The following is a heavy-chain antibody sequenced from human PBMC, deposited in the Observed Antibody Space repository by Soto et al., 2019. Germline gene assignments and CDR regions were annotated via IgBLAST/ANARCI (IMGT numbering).Heavy chain of an antibody. CDR2: IYYSGST. CDR3: ARRGNFDY. J-gene: IGHJ4*02. Sequence: SETLSLTCTVSGGSISSYYWSWIRQPPGKGLEWIGYIYYSGSTNYNPSLKSRVTISVDTSKNQFSLKLSSVTAADSAVYYCARRGNFDYWGQGTLVTVSS. D-gene: IGHD2-21*01. CDR1: GGSISSYY. V-gene: IGHV4-59*08.